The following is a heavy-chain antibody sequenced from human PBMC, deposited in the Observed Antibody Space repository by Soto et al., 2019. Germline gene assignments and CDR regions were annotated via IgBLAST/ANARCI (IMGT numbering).Heavy chain of an antibody. J-gene: IGHJ3*02. CDR1: GYSISSRYS. V-gene: IGHV4-38-2*02. Sequence: SETLSLTCAVSGYSISSRYSCGWIRQPPGKGLEWIGSIYHSGSTYYNPSLKSRVTISVDTSKNQFSLKLSSVTAADTAVYYCARERAYMVRGVIYPDAFDIWGQGTMVT. D-gene: IGHD3-10*01. CDR3: ARERAYMVRGVIYPDAFDI. CDR2: IYHSGST.